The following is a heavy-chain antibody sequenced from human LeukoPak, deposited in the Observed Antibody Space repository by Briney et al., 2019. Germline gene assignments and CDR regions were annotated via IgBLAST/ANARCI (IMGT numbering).Heavy chain of an antibody. CDR2: INPNSGGT. V-gene: IGHV1-2*02. CDR3: ARDDYGDYAYYYMDV. Sequence: ASVKVSCKASGYTFTGYYMHWVRQAPGQGLEWMGWINPNSGGTNYAQKFQGRVTMARDTSISTAYMELSRLRSDDTAVYYCARDDYGDYAYYYMDVWGKRTTVTVSS. CDR1: GYTFTGYY. D-gene: IGHD4-17*01. J-gene: IGHJ6*03.